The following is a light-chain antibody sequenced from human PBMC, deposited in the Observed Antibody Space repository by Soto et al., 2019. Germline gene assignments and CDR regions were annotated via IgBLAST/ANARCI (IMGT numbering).Light chain of an antibody. V-gene: IGKV3D-15*01. CDR1: QSVNNK. Sequence: EIVMTQSPATLSVSPGERVTLSCRASQSVNNKLAWYQQKPGQGPRVFIYDASARAAGIPARFSGSGSGTEFTLTISSLQSEDFAVYFCQQYSNWPPITFGQGTRLEI. J-gene: IGKJ5*01. CDR2: DAS. CDR3: QQYSNWPPIT.